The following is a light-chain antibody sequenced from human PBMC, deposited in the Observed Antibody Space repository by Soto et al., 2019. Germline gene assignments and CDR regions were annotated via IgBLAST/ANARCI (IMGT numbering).Light chain of an antibody. J-gene: IGLJ1*01. Sequence: QFVLTQPASVSGTPGQPITISCSGTSTDIGPYDHVAWFQQFPGKTPKLASYSVSNRPSGVSYRFSGSKSGNTASLTISGLQADDEADYYCISYSVSGSYVFGPGTKVTVL. CDR2: SVS. CDR3: ISYSVSGSYV. V-gene: IGLV2-14*01. CDR1: STDIGPYDH.